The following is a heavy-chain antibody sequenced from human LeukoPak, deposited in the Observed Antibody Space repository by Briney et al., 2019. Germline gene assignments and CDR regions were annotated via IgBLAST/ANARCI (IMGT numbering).Heavy chain of an antibody. V-gene: IGHV3-74*01. J-gene: IGHJ5*02. Sequence: GGSLRLSCAASGFTFSGFWMHWVRQAPGKGLVWVSCISFDGSDATYADSVKGRFTISRDNAKNTLHLQIDSLTVEDTAVYYCAVSNWMDPWGQGTLVTVSS. CDR2: ISFDGSDA. CDR1: GFTFSGFW. CDR3: AVSNWMDP.